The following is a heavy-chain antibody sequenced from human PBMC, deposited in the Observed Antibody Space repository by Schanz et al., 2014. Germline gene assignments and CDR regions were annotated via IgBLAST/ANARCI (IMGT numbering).Heavy chain of an antibody. J-gene: IGHJ6*02. D-gene: IGHD3-3*01. CDR1: GYTLTAYY. CDR3: ASDFWSGYSHYYYGLDV. Sequence: QVQLVQSGAEVKKPGASVKVSCKASGYTLTAYYMHWVRQAPGQGLEWMGWINPDSGGTNYAQKFQGRVTMTRDMSINTAYMELSRLRSDHSAVYYCASDFWSGYSHYYYGLDVWGQGTTVTVSS. CDR2: INPDSGGT. V-gene: IGHV1-2*02.